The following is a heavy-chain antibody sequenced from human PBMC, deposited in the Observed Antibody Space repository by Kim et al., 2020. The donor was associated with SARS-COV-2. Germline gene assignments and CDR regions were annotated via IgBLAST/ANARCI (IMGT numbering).Heavy chain of an antibody. V-gene: IGHV3-30*07. Sequence: VKRRFTISRDNSKNPLYLQMNSLRAEDTAVYYCARERGGSYNFYYYGMDVWGQGTTVTVSS. CDR3: ARERGGSYNFYYYGMDV. J-gene: IGHJ6*02. D-gene: IGHD1-26*01.